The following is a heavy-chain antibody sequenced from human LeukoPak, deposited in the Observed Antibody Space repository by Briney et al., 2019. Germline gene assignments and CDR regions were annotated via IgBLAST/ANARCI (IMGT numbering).Heavy chain of an antibody. CDR3: ARGYGGSGAVDY. D-gene: IGHD4-23*01. J-gene: IGHJ4*02. Sequence: PGGSLRLSCAASGFTFSSYAMSWVRQAPGKGLEWVSGINWNGGSTGYADSVKGRFTISRDNAKNSLYLQMNSLRAEDTALYYCARGYGGSGAVDYWGQGTLVTVSS. V-gene: IGHV3-20*04. CDR1: GFTFSSYA. CDR2: INWNGGST.